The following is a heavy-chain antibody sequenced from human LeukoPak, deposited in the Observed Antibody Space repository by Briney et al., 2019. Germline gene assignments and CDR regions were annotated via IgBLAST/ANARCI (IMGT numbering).Heavy chain of an antibody. CDR3: ARHFDSGSYYWHGWFDP. J-gene: IGHJ5*02. V-gene: IGHV4-59*08. CDR1: GGSICGYY. Sequence: TPSETLSLTCTVSGGSICGYYWSWIRQPPGKGLEWIGYIYYSGGINYNPSLNSRVTISVDMSKNQFSLQLSSVTAADTAVYYCARHFDSGSYYWHGWFDPWGQGTLVTVSS. D-gene: IGHD1-26*01. CDR2: IYYSGGI.